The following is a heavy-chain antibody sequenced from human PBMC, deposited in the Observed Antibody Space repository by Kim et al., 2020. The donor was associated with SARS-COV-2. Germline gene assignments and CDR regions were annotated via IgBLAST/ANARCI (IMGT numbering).Heavy chain of an antibody. CDR2: FDPEDGET. CDR3: TTGLMTTVTSYNWFDT. V-gene: IGHV1-24*01. D-gene: IGHD4-17*01. CDR1: GYTLTELS. Sequence: ASVKVSCKVSGYTLTELSRHWVRQAPGKGLEWMGGFDPEDGETIYAQKFQGRVTMTEDTSTDTAYMELSSLRSEATAVYYCTTGLMTTVTSYNWFDTWGQGTLVTVSS. J-gene: IGHJ5*02.